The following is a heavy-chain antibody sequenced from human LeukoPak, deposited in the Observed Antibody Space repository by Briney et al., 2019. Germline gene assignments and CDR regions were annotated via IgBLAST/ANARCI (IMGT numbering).Heavy chain of an antibody. CDR1: GGTFSSYG. D-gene: IGHD5-24*01. V-gene: IGHV1-18*01. CDR3: ATGMALFDY. Sequence: ASVTVSCKASGGTFSSYGISWVRQAPGQGLEWMGWISAYNGSTNYAQKLQGRVTMTTDTSTSTAYMELRSLRSDDTAVYYCATGMALFDYWGQGTLVTVSS. J-gene: IGHJ4*02. CDR2: ISAYNGST.